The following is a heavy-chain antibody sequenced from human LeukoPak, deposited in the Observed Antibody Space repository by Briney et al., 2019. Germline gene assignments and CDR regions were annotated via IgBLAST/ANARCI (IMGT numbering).Heavy chain of an antibody. CDR2: IYYSGST. D-gene: IGHD3-10*01. J-gene: IGHJ4*02. Sequence: PSETLSLTCTVSGGSISSYYWSWIRQPPGKGLEWIGYIYYSGSTNYNPSLKSRVTISVDTSKNQFSLKLSSVTAADTAVYYCARVERITMVRGQEVSYFDYWGQGTLVTVSS. CDR1: GGSISSYY. CDR3: ARVERITMVRGQEVSYFDY. V-gene: IGHV4-59*01.